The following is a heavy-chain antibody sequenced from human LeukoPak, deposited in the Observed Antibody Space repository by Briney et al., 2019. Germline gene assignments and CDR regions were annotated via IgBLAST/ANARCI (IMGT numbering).Heavy chain of an antibody. CDR3: ARDNVYDFWSGYYSNWFDP. V-gene: IGHV4-59*11. CDR1: GGSISSHY. D-gene: IGHD3-3*01. J-gene: IGHJ5*02. Sequence: PSETLSLTCTVSGGSISSHYWSWIRQPPGKGLEWIGYIYYSGSTNYNPSLKSRVTISVDTSKNQFSLKLSSVTAADTAVYYCARDNVYDFWSGYYSNWFDPWGQGTLVAVSS. CDR2: IYYSGST.